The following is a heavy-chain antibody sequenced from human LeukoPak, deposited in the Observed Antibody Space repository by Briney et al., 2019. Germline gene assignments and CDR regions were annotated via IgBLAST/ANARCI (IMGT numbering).Heavy chain of an antibody. CDR1: GFTFTSYA. J-gene: IGHJ4*02. CDR3: AKGGGADFDY. CDR2: INTRGDTT. V-gene: IGHV3-23*01. Sequence: GGSLRLSCAASGFTFTSYAMSWARQAPGKGLEWVSSINTRGDTTYYADSVKGRFTISRDNSDNTVHLQMNSLRAEDTAVYYCAKGGGADFDYWGQGTLATVSS. D-gene: IGHD3-16*01.